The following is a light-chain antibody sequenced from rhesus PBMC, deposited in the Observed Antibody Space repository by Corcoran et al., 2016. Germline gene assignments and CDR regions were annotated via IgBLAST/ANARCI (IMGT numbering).Light chain of an antibody. CDR2: KAS. CDR1: ENVNNY. J-gene: IGKJ3*01. V-gene: IGKV1-74*01. Sequence: DIQMTQSPSSLSASVGDRVTITCRTSENVNNYLHWYQQKPGKAPKLLINKASTLQSGVPSRFSGSGSRTDFTLTIRRLQPEDFATYYCQHSYGTPFTFGPGTKLDIK. CDR3: QHSYGTPFT.